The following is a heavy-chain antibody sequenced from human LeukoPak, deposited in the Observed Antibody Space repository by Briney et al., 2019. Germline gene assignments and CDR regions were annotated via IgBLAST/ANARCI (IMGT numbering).Heavy chain of an antibody. CDR1: GGSISSSSYY. V-gene: IGHV4-39*01. Sequence: PSETLSLTCTVSGGSISSSSYYWGWIRQPPGKGLEWIGSIYYSGSTYYNPSLKSRVTISVDTSKNQFSLKLSSVTAADTAVYYCARPVSAYCGGDCSDYWGQGTLVTVSS. J-gene: IGHJ4*02. CDR3: ARPVSAYCGGDCSDY. D-gene: IGHD2-21*01. CDR2: IYYSGST.